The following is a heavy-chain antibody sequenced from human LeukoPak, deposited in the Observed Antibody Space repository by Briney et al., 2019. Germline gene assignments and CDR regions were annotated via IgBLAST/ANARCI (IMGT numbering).Heavy chain of an antibody. CDR3: LFGSGSYYTAFEY. CDR1: GFGFSSYW. Sequence: GGSLRLSCAASGFGFSSYWMHWVRQVPGRGPLWVSHISTDGSTTNYADSVKGRFTTSRDNANNTLYLQMNSLRAEDTAVYYCLFGSGSYYTAFEYWGQGTLVTVSS. J-gene: IGHJ4*02. CDR2: ISTDGSTT. D-gene: IGHD3-10*01. V-gene: IGHV3-74*01.